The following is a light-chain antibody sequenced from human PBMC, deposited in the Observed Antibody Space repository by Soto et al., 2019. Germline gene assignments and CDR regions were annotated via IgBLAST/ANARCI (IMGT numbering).Light chain of an antibody. J-gene: IGKJ2*01. CDR1: QTLRRTY. CDR3: HQYDNAPQT. Sequence: EIVLMQSPGTLSLSPGERATLSCRASQTLRRTYIAWYQQKPGQAPRVLIYGASKRATGIPDRFSGSGSGTDFSLTISRLEPEVFAVYYCHQYDNAPQTYGQGTKVEIK. CDR2: GAS. V-gene: IGKV3-20*01.